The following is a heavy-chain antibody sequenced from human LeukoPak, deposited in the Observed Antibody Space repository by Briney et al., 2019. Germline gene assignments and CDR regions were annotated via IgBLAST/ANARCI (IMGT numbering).Heavy chain of an antibody. CDR3: ARQLGNYDFWSGYYTGSHMDV. J-gene: IGHJ6*03. CDR2: IYTSGST. V-gene: IGHV4-4*07. Sequence: SETLSLTCTVSGGSISSYYWSWIRQPAGKGLEWIGRIYTSGSTNYNPSLKSRVTISVDTSKNQFSLKLSSVTAADTAVYYCARQLGNYDFWSGYYTGSHMDVWGKGTTVTVSS. D-gene: IGHD3-3*01. CDR1: GGSISSYY.